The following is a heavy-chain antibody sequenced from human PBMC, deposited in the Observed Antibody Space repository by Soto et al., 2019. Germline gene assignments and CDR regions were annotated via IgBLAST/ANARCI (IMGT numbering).Heavy chain of an antibody. D-gene: IGHD1-1*01. J-gene: IGHJ4*02. CDR2: TAYDGNNE. CDR3: AKDKGVFNWATSYFDY. V-gene: IGHV3-30*18. CDR1: GFTFSNDA. Sequence: GGSLRLSCAASGFTFSNDAMRWVRQAPGKGLEWVALTAYDGNNEYYTDSVNGRFTISRDNSKNTSFLQMNSPRPEDTAVYYCAKDKGVFNWATSYFDYWGQGALVTVSS.